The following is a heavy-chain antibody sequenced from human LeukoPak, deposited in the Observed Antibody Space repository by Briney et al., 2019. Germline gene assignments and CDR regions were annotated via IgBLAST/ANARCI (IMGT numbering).Heavy chain of an antibody. CDR2: INPNSGGT. CDR1: GYTFTGYY. J-gene: IGHJ3*02. CDR3: ARGDSSTSPGAFDI. D-gene: IGHD2-2*01. V-gene: IGHV1-2*02. Sequence: ASVKVSCKASGYTFTGYYMHWVRQAPGQGLEWMGWINPNSGGTNYAQKFQGRVTMTRDTSISTAYMELSRLRSDDTAVYYCARGDSSTSPGAFDIWGQGTMVTVSP.